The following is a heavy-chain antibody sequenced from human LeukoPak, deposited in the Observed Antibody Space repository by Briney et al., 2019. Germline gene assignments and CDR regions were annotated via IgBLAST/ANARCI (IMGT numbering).Heavy chain of an antibody. J-gene: IGHJ5*02. CDR3: ARRRTYYDILTGYFSNWFDP. CDR2: INPSSGGT. V-gene: IGHV1-2*02. Sequence: GASVKVSCKASGYTFTGYYMHWVRQAPGQGLEWMGWINPSSGGTNYAQKFQGRVTMTRDTSISTAYMELSRLRSDDTAVYYCARRRTYYDILTGYFSNWFDPWGQGTLVTVSS. CDR1: GYTFTGYY. D-gene: IGHD3-9*01.